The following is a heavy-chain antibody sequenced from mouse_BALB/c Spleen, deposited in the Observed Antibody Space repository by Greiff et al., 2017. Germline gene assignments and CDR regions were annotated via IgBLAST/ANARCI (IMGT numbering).Heavy chain of an antibody. CDR3: ARKDDYNYYAMDD. Sequence: EVKVVESGGGLVKPGGSRKLSCAASGFTFSSFGMHWVRQAPEKGLEWVAYISSGSSTIYYADTVKGRFTISRDNPKNTLFLQMTSLRSEDTAMYYCARKDDYNYYAMDDWGQGTSVTVSS. V-gene: IGHV5-17*02. CDR1: GFTFSSFG. CDR2: ISSGSSTI. D-gene: IGHD2-4*01. J-gene: IGHJ4*01.